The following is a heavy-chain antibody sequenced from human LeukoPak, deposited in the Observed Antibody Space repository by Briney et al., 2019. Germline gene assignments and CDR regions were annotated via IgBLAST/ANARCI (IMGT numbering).Heavy chain of an antibody. CDR2: ISGSGGST. CDR3: AKGGYDYALSASHLDY. V-gene: IGHV3-23*01. D-gene: IGHD3-16*01. Sequence: GGSLRLSCAASGFTFSSYAMSWVRQAPGKGLEWVSAISGSGGSTYYADSVKGRFTISRDNSKNTLYLQMNSLRADDTAVYYCAKGGYDYALSASHLDYWGQGTLVTVSS. J-gene: IGHJ4*02. CDR1: GFTFSSYA.